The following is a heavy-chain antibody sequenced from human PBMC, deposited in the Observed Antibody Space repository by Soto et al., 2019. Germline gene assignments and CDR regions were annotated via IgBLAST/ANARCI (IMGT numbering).Heavy chain of an antibody. J-gene: IGHJ6*02. V-gene: IGHV1-18*01. CDR3: AANLKDYGDHGVDV. CDR1: GYTFTSYG. D-gene: IGHD4-17*01. CDR2: ISAYNGNT. Sequence: QVQLVQSGAEVKKPGASVKVSCKASGYTFTSYGISWVRQAPGQGLEWMGWISAYNGNTNNAQKLQGRVTMTTDTAPSTTYMGLRSLRTDDTDVDYWAANLKDYGDHGVDVWGQRTPVTVS.